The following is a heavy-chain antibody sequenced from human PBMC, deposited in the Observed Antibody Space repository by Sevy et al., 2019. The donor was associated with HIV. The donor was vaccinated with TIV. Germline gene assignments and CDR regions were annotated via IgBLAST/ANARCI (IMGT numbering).Heavy chain of an antibody. CDR2: IKSKTDGGTT. CDR1: GFTFSIAW. CDR3: TIDGLFDP. D-gene: IGHD3-16*02. Sequence: GVSLRLSCAASGFTFSIAWMSWVRQTPGKGLEWVGRIKSKTDGGTTDYAAPVKGRFTISRDDSKNTLYLQMNNLKTEDTALYYCTIDGLFDPWGQGTLVTVSS. J-gene: IGHJ5*02. V-gene: IGHV3-15*01.